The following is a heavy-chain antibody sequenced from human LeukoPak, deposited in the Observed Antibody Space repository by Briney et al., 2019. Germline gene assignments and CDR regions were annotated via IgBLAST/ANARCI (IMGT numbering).Heavy chain of an antibody. CDR2: IYYNGDK. CDR3: AVLLYRHYHWFDS. V-gene: IGHV4-39*01. CDR1: GASIRSNSFC. J-gene: IGHJ5*01. D-gene: IGHD3-16*02. Sequence: SETLSLTCTVSGASIRSNSFCWGWIRQPPGEGLEWIGTIYYNGDKFYNPSCKSRVTMSVDTSASQFCMKLSSVTAADTAVYYCAVLLYRHYHWFDSWGQGTLVSVSS.